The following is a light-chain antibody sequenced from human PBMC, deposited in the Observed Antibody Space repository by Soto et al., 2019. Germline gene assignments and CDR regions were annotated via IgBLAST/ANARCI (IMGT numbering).Light chain of an antibody. CDR2: GAS. J-gene: IGKJ5*01. V-gene: IGKV3-20*01. CDR3: QQCGSPTT. CDR1: QSFSNNY. Sequence: EIVLTQSPGTLSLSPGERATLSCRTSQSFSNNYLAWYQQKPGQAPRLLIYGASSRATGIPDRFGGGGSGTDFTLTISRLEPEDFAVYYCQQCGSPTTFGQGTRLEIK.